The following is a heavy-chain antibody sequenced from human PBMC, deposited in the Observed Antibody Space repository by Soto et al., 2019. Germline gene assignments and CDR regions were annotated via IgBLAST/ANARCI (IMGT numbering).Heavy chain of an antibody. V-gene: IGHV3-33*01. CDR1: GFTFSSYG. J-gene: IGHJ5*02. Sequence: QVQLVESGGGVVQPGRSLRLSCAASGFTFSSYGMHWVRQAPGKGLEWVAVIWYDGSNKYYADSVKGRFTISRDNSKNTLYLQMNSLRAEDRAGYYCAREANGSGSRGGKVGWFDPWGQGTLVTVSS. CDR2: IWYDGSNK. D-gene: IGHD3-10*01. CDR3: AREANGSGSRGGKVGWFDP.